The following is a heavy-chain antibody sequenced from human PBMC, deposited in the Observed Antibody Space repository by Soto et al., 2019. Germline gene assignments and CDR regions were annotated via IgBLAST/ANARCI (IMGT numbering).Heavy chain of an antibody. CDR2: IWYDGTNK. D-gene: IGHD2-21*02. J-gene: IGHJ4*02. V-gene: IGHV3-33*01. CDR3: ARDRFCCADCYRQFDY. CDR1: GFTFSNYG. Sequence: GGSLRLSCAASGFTFSNYGMHWVRQAPGKGLEWVAVIWYDGTNKYYADSVKGRFTISRDNSKNTVYLQMNNLRTEDTAVYYCARDRFCCADCYRQFDYWGQGTLVTVSS.